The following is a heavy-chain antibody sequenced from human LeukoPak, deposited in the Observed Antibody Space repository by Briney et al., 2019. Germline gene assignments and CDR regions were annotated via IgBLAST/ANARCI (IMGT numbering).Heavy chain of an antibody. CDR2: ITNDGSRT. Sequence: GGSLSLSCTASRFTFRSYWMHWVRQAPEKGMVWVSRITNDGSRTTYADSVKGRFTVSRDNAKNTLYLRMNSLRAEDTAVYYCAREPGDRYTLDYWGQGTLVTVSS. J-gene: IGHJ4*02. CDR3: AREPGDRYTLDY. D-gene: IGHD3-16*02. V-gene: IGHV3-74*01. CDR1: RFTFRSYW.